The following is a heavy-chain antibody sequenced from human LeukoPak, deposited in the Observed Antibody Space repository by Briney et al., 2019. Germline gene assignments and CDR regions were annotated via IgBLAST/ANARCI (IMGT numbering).Heavy chain of an antibody. Sequence: GGPLRLSCAPSGFTFSHYWMSWVRQAPGKGLEWVANIKEDGREKYYVDSVRGRFTISRDNAKNSLSLQVNSLRAEDTAVYYCARSRSGYYEDYWGQGTLVTVSS. CDR3: ARSRSGYYEDY. CDR1: GFTFSHYW. D-gene: IGHD3-22*01. CDR2: IKEDGREK. V-gene: IGHV3-7*01. J-gene: IGHJ4*02.